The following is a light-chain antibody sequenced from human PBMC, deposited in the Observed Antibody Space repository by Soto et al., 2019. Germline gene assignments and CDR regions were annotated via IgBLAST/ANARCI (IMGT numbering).Light chain of an antibody. CDR2: DVS. CDR3: SSYTSSSTWVV. Sequence: QSAVTQPASVSGSPGQSITISCTGTSSDVGGYNYVSWYQQHPGKAPKLMIYDVSNRPSGVSNRFSGSKSGNTASLTISGLQAEDEADYYCSSYTSSSTWVVFGGGTKLTVL. J-gene: IGLJ2*01. CDR1: SSDVGGYNY. V-gene: IGLV2-14*01.